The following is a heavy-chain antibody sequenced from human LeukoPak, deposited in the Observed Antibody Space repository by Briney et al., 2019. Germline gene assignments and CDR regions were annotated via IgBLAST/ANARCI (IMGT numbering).Heavy chain of an antibody. Sequence: GGSLRLSCTASGFTFSNYGMIWVRQAPGKGREGVSAISGSGGSTYYADSVKGRFTISRDKSKNTLYLQMNSLIAEDTAVYYCAKTDQWLVPYYFDSWGQGTLVTVSS. CDR2: ISGSGGST. J-gene: IGHJ4*02. V-gene: IGHV3-23*01. CDR1: GFTFSNYG. D-gene: IGHD6-19*01. CDR3: AKTDQWLVPYYFDS.